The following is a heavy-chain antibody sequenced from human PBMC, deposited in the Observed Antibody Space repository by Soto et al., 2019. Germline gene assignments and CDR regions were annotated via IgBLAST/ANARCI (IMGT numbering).Heavy chain of an antibody. CDR3: AWDLITIFGVAPPGYGMDV. CDR2: ISAYNGNT. CDR1: GYTFTSYG. J-gene: IGHJ6*02. Sequence: ASVKVSYKASGYTFTSYGISWVRQAPGQGLEWMGWISAYNGNTNYAQKLQGRVTMTTDTSTSTAYMELRSLRSDDTAVYYCAWDLITIFGVAPPGYGMDVWGQGTTVTVSS. V-gene: IGHV1-18*01. D-gene: IGHD3-3*01.